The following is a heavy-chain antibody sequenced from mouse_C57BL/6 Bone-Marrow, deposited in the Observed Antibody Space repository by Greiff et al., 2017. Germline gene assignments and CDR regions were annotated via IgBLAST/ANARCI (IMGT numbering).Heavy chain of an antibody. CDR3: ARLKGYFDY. V-gene: IGHV5-6*01. J-gene: IGHJ2*01. CDR1: GFTFSSYG. D-gene: IGHD1-3*01. CDR2: ISSGGSYT. Sequence: EVKLMESGGDLVKPGGSLKLSCAASGFTFSSYGMSWVRQTPDKRLEWVATISSGGSYTYYPDSVKGRFTISRDNATNTLYLQMSSLKSEDTAMYYYARLKGYFDYWGQGTTLTVSS.